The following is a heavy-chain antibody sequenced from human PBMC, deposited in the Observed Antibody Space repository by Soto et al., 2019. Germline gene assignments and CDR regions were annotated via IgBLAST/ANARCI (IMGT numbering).Heavy chain of an antibody. CDR2: ISGYSGNT. V-gene: IGHV1-18*01. Sequence: QVQLVQSGAEVKKPGASVKVSCKASGYTFTRYGITWVRRAPGQGLEWMGWISGYSGNTNSAQNRRGRITMTTDTSTSTAYMELRSLRSDDTAVYYCARGGVLLWFGEPLDYWGQGTLVTVSS. J-gene: IGHJ4*02. CDR1: GYTFTRYG. CDR3: ARGGVLLWFGEPLDY. D-gene: IGHD3-10*01.